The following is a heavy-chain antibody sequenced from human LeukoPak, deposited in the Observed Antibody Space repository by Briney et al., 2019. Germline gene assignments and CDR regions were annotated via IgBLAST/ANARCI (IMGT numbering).Heavy chain of an antibody. Sequence: ASLKDSSKASGYTFSVYYLHWLPQTPGQGLGWMGWINPDSGGTNYAQRFHGRVTMTRDTSISTAYMGLSSLRSDDTAVYYCASLDLEDRRDNWFDPWGQGTLVTVSS. CDR2: INPDSGGT. CDR3: ASLDLEDRRDNWFDP. J-gene: IGHJ5*02. V-gene: IGHV1-2*02. D-gene: IGHD3-3*01. CDR1: GYTFSVYY.